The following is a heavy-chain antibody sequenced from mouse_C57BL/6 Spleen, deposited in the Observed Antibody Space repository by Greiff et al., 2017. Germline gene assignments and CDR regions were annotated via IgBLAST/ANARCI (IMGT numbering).Heavy chain of an antibody. J-gene: IGHJ3*01. V-gene: IGHV1-42*01. CDR1: GYSFTGYY. CDR2: INPSTGGT. CDR3: ADGRDPSWFAY. Sequence: EVQLQQSGPELVKPGASVKISCKASGYSFTGYYMNWVKQSPEKSLEWIGEINPSTGGTTYNQKFKAKATLTVDKSSSTAYMQLKSLTSEDSAVYYCADGRDPSWFAYWGQGTLVTVSA.